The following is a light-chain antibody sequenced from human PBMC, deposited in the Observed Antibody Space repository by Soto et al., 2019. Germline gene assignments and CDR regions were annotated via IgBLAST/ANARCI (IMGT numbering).Light chain of an antibody. CDR2: GNN. CDR3: QSYDSSLSAVV. V-gene: IGLV1-40*01. J-gene: IGLJ2*01. CDR1: SSNIGAGYD. Sequence: QSVLTQPPSVSGAPGQRVTISCTGSSSNIGAGYDVHWYQQLPGKPPKLLIYGNNNRPSGVPDRFSGSKSGTSASLAITGLQAEDEADYYCQSYDSSLSAVVFGGGTKLTVL.